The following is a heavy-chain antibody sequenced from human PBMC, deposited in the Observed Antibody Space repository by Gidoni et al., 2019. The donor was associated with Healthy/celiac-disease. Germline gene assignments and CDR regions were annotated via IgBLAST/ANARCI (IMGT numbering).Heavy chain of an antibody. Sequence: QVQLVESGGGVVQPGRSLRLSCAASGFTFSRYAMHWVRQAPGKGLEWVAVISYDGSNKYYADSVKGRFTISRDNSKNTLYLQMNSLRAEDTAVYYCARDLEDDCSGGSCYSGYGMDVWGQGTTVTVSS. D-gene: IGHD2-15*01. V-gene: IGHV3-30-3*01. CDR1: GFTFSRYA. CDR3: ARDLEDDCSGGSCYSGYGMDV. CDR2: ISYDGSNK. J-gene: IGHJ6*02.